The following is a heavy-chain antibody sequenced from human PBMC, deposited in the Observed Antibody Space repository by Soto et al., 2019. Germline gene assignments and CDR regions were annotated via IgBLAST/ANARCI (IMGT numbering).Heavy chain of an antibody. Sequence: VKVSCKASGYTFTGYYMHWVRQAPGQGLEWMGWINPNSGGTNYAQKFQGRVTMTRDTSISTAYMELSRLRSDDTAVYYCARVSSSWYQYGMDVWGQGTTVTVYS. CDR3: ARVSSSWYQYGMDV. CDR2: INPNSGGT. V-gene: IGHV1-2*02. D-gene: IGHD6-13*01. J-gene: IGHJ6*02. CDR1: GYTFTGYY.